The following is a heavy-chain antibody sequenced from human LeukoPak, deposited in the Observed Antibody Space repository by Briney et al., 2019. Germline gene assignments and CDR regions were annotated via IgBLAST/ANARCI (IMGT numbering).Heavy chain of an antibody. Sequence: AAVKVSCKASGYPFDNFGLTWVRQAPGQGLEWMGWISAYNGNTHYAQKLRGRVTMTTDTSTSTAYMDLRSLRSDDTALYYCARTVTTSSYYFDYWGQGTLVTVSS. CDR2: ISAYNGNT. CDR1: GYPFDNFG. CDR3: ARTVTTSSYYFDY. V-gene: IGHV1-18*01. J-gene: IGHJ4*02. D-gene: IGHD4-17*01.